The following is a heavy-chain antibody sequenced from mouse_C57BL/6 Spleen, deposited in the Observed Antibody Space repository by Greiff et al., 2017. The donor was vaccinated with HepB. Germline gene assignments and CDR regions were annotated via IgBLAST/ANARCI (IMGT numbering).Heavy chain of an antibody. Sequence: EVMLVESGPGMVKPSQSLSLTCTVTGYSITSGYDWHWIRHFPGNKLEWMGYISYSGSTNYNPSLKSRISITHDTSKNHFFLKLNSVTTEDTATYYCARGGDGYYEDWFAYWGQGTLVTVSA. CDR3: ARGGDGYYEDWFAY. CDR1: GYSITSGYD. CDR2: ISYSGST. V-gene: IGHV3-1*01. D-gene: IGHD2-3*01. J-gene: IGHJ3*01.